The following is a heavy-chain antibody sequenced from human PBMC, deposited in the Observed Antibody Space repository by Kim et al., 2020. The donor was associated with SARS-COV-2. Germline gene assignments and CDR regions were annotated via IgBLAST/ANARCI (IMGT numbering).Heavy chain of an antibody. CDR1: GFTVSSNY. CDR2: IYSGGST. D-gene: IGHD4-4*01. J-gene: IGHJ6*02. V-gene: IGHV3-53*01. Sequence: GGSLRLSCAASGFTVSSNYMSWVRQAPGKGLEWVSVIYSGGSTYYADSVKGRFTISRDNSKNTLYLQMNSLRAEDTAVYYCARDKFSNSEEDYYYYGMDVWGHGTTVTVSS. CDR3: ARDKFSNSEEDYYYYGMDV.